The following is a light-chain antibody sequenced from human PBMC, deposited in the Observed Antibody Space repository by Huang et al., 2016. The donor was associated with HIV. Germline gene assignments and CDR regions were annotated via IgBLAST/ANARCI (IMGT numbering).Light chain of an antibody. CDR2: AAS. J-gene: IGKJ5*01. V-gene: IGKV1-8*01. CDR3: QQCDIHPHT. CDR1: QDINNF. Sequence: IRMTLSPSSYSASTRVRVTITCRANQDINNFLAWYQQRPWSVPKLLIFAASTLQSGVHSRPSRSASDPDTPPSSGSHQEDKGATYYCQQCDIHPHTFGQGTRVDIK.